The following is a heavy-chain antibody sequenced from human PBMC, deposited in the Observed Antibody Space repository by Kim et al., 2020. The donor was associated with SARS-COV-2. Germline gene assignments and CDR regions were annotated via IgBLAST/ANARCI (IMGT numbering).Heavy chain of an antibody. V-gene: IGHV1-3*01. CDR3: ARDMNPTVYDY. D-gene: IGHD4-4*01. CDR2: T. Sequence: TKYSQKFQGRVTITRATSANTDYMDLRSLTFEDTAIYYCARDMNPTVYDYWGQGTLVTVSS. J-gene: IGHJ4*02.